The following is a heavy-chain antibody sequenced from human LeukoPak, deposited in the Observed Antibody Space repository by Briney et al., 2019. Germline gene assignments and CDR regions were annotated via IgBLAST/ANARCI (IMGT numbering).Heavy chain of an antibody. J-gene: IGHJ6*04. V-gene: IGHV4-39*01. D-gene: IGHD3-10*01. CDR1: GGSISSSSYY. Sequence: PSETLSLTCTVSGGSISSSSYYWGWIRQPPGKGLEWIGSIYYSGSTYYNPSLKSRVTISVDTSKNQFSLKLSSVTAADTAVYYCATYYYGSEMDVWGKGTTVTISS. CDR3: ATYYYGSEMDV. CDR2: IYYSGST.